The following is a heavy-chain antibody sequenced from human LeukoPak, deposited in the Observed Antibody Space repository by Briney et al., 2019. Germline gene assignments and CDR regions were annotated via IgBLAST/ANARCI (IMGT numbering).Heavy chain of an antibody. J-gene: IGHJ4*02. CDR1: GFTFSSYG. D-gene: IGHD3-10*01. CDR3: AKDDPGSY. CDR2: ISYDGSNK. Sequence: PGRSLRLSCAASGFTFSSYGMHWVRQAPGKGLEWVAVISYDGSNKYYADSVKGRFTISRDNSKNTLYLQMNSLRAEDTAVYYCAKDDPGSYGGQGTLATVSS. V-gene: IGHV3-30*18.